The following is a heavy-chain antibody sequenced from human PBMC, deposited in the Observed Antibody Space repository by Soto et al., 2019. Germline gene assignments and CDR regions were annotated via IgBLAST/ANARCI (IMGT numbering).Heavy chain of an antibody. V-gene: IGHV3-21*05. CDR2: ISSSSSYT. CDR3: ASHYYYGMDV. Sequence: GGSLRLSCAASGFTFNTYGFNWIRQAPGKGLEWVSYISSSSSYTNYADSVKGRFTISRDNAKNSLYLQMNSLRAEDTAVYYCASHYYYGMDVWGQGTTVTVSS. CDR1: GFTFNTYG. J-gene: IGHJ6*02.